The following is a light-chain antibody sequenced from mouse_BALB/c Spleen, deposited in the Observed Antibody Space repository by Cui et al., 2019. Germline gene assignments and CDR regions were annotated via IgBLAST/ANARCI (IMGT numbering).Light chain of an antibody. Sequence: QIVLTQSPANMSASPGEKVTITCSARSSVSYMHWFQQKPGTSPKLWIYSTSNLASGVPARFSGSGSGTSYSLTISRMEAEDAATYYCQQRSSYPYTFGGGTKLEIK. J-gene: IGKJ2*01. CDR3: QQRSSYPYT. V-gene: IGKV4-57*01. CDR2: STS. CDR1: SSVSY.